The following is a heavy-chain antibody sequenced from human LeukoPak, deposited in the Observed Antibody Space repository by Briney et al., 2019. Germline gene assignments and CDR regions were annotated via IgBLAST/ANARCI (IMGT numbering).Heavy chain of an antibody. CDR3: AKRANWNDGTFDF. CDR1: GFSFSSYW. D-gene: IGHD1-1*01. CDR2: ISKDGSTT. J-gene: IGHJ4*02. Sequence: PGGSLRLSCAASGFSFSSYWMHWVRQAPGKGLVWVSRISKDGSTTNYADSVKGRFTISRDNSKNTLYLQMNSLRAEDTAVYYCAKRANWNDGTFDFWGQGTLVTVSS. V-gene: IGHV3-74*01.